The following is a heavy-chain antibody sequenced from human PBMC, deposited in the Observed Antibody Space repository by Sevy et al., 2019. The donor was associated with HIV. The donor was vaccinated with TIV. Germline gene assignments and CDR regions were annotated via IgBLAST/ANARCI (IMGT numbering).Heavy chain of an antibody. D-gene: IGHD2-8*02. Sequence: GGSLRLSCAASGFTFSTYAMGWVRQAPGKGLEWVSGISNSGGNIYYADSVKGRFTIPRDNSKNTLYLQMNSLRAEDTAVYYCAKDGAPYCTGGICFPYWYFDLWGRGTLVTVSS. CDR1: GFTFSTYA. J-gene: IGHJ2*01. CDR3: AKDGAPYCTGGICFPYWYFDL. V-gene: IGHV3-23*01. CDR2: ISNSGGNI.